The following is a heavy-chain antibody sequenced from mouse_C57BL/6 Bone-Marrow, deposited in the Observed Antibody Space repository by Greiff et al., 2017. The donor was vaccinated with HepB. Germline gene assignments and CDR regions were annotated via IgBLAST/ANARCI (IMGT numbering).Heavy chain of an antibody. Sequence: VQLQQSGAELVKPGASVKLSCKASGYTFTDYYINWVKQRPGQGLEWIARIYPGSGNTYYNEKFKGKATLTAEKSSSTAYMQLSSLTSEDSAVYFCARWDSGSSYVWYFDVWGTGTTVTVSS. CDR2: IYPGSGNT. CDR1: GYTFTDYY. CDR3: ARWDSGSSYVWYFDV. D-gene: IGHD1-1*01. J-gene: IGHJ1*03. V-gene: IGHV1-76*01.